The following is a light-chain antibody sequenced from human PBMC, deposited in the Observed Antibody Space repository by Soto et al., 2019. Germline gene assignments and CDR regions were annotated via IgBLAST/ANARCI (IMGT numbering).Light chain of an antibody. CDR2: DVN. CDR1: SGDIGTSYY. J-gene: IGLJ2*01. CDR3: SSFTSSDTLP. Sequence: QSVLTQPASVSGHPGQSITISCTGTSGDIGTSYYVSWFQHHPGEAPKIILYDVNNRPSGVSDRFSGSKSGNTASLTISGLQAEDEADYYCSSFTSSDTLPFGGGTKLTVL. V-gene: IGLV2-14*03.